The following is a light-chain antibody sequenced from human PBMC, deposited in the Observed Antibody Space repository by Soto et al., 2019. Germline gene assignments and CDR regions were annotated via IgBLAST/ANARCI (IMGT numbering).Light chain of an antibody. CDR3: KQSGRP. CDR2: GAS. V-gene: IGKV3-20*01. CDR1: QSLTSDY. J-gene: IGKJ1*01. Sequence: EIVLTQSPGTLSLSPGERATLSCRASQSLTSDYLAWYQQKPGQTPRLLIHGASSRATGIPDRFSGSGSGTDFTLTISRLEPEDSAVYYCKQSGRPFCQGTKVEIK.